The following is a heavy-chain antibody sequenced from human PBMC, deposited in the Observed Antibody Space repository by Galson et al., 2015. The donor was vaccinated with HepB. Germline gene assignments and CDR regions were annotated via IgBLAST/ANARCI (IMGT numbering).Heavy chain of an antibody. J-gene: IGHJ6*03. D-gene: IGHD3-10*01. CDR2: IIPILGIA. CDR1: GGTFSSYA. V-gene: IGHV1-69*10. CDR3: ARRGGAAYWYYMDV. Sequence: SVKVSCKASGGTFSSYAISWVRQAPGQGLEWMGGIIPILGIANYAQKFQGRVTITADKSTSTAYMELSSLRSEDTAVYYCARRGGAAYWYYMDVWGKGTTVTVSS.